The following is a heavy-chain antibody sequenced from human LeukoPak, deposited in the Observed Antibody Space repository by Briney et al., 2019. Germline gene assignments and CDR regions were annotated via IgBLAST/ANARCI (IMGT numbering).Heavy chain of an antibody. V-gene: IGHV1-2*02. D-gene: IGHD3-22*01. CDR2: INPNSGGT. Sequence: ASVKVSCKASGYTFTGYYMHWVRRAPGQGLEWMGWINPNSGGTNYAQKFQGRVAMTRDTSISTAYMELSRLRSDDTAVYYCAREDYYDSSGYYPNWFDPWGQGTLVTVSS. J-gene: IGHJ5*02. CDR1: GYTFTGYY. CDR3: AREDYYDSSGYYPNWFDP.